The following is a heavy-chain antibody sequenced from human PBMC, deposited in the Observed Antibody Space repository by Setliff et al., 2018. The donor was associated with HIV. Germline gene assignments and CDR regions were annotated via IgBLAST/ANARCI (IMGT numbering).Heavy chain of an antibody. CDR1: GFTFSSYW. CDR2: IGSTAYGGPP. V-gene: IGHV3-49*04. J-gene: IGHJ4*02. CDR3: TKGARAPDY. Sequence: LRLSCAASGFTFSSYWMSWVRQAPGKGLEWVGFIGSTAYGGPPEYAASVKGRFTISRDNSKSIAYLQMDSLKTEDTAVYFCTKGARAPDYWGQGSLVTVSS.